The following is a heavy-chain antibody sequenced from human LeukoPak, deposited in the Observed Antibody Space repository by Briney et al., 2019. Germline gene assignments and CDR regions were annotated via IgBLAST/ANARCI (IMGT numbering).Heavy chain of an antibody. CDR2: IKSKTDGGTT. Sequence: GGSLRLSCAASGFTFSNAWMSWVRQAPGKGLEWVGRIKSKTDGGTTDYAAPVKGRFTISREDSKNTLYLQMNSLKTEDTAVYYCTTNGGGWYVLDYFDYWGQGTLVTVSS. D-gene: IGHD6-19*01. V-gene: IGHV3-15*01. CDR1: GFTFSNAW. CDR3: TTNGGGWYVLDYFDY. J-gene: IGHJ4*02.